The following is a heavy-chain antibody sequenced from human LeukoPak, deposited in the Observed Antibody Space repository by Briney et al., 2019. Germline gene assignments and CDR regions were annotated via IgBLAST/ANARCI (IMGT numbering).Heavy chain of an antibody. CDR1: GFTISNYW. CDR2: IKADGSEK. Sequence: PGGSLRLSCAASGFTISNYWMTWVRQGPGKGLEWVANIKADGSEKYYVDSVKGRFTIARDNAKNSLYLQMNSLRAEDTAVYYCAREVSGWYYFDYWGQGTVVTVSS. J-gene: IGHJ4*02. CDR3: AREVSGWYYFDY. V-gene: IGHV3-7*01. D-gene: IGHD6-19*01.